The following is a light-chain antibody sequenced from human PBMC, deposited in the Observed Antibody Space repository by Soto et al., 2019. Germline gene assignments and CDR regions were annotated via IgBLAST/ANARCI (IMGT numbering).Light chain of an antibody. Sequence: AIQMTQSPSSLSASVGDRVTITCRASQGIRTDLGWYQQKPGTAPKLLIYAASSLQSGVPSRFSGSGSGTDFTLTISSLQPEDFATYYCLQDYNYPLTFGPGTKVDIK. CDR1: QGIRTD. CDR2: AAS. CDR3: LQDYNYPLT. V-gene: IGKV1-6*01. J-gene: IGKJ3*01.